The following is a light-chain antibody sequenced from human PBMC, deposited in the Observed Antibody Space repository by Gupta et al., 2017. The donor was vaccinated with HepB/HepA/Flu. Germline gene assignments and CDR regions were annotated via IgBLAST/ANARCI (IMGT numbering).Light chain of an antibody. CDR2: DTS. J-gene: IGKJ4*01. Sequence: EIVLTQSPATLSLSPGERATLTCRASQSVRSYLVWYQQKPGQAPRLLIYDTSNRSTGIPARFSGSGSATDFTLTISSLEPEDFAVYYCQQRSSWPLTFGEGTKVEIK. CDR3: QQRSSWPLT. CDR1: QSVRSY. V-gene: IGKV3-11*01.